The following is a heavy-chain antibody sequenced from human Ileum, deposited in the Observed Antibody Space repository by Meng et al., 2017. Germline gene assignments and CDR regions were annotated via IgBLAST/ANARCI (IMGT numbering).Heavy chain of an antibody. CDR3: ARENSGWFF. V-gene: IGHV6-1*01. CDR2: TYYRSKWYY. D-gene: IGHD6-19*01. CDR1: GDSASSPTAA. J-gene: IGHJ4*02. Sequence: QVLLQQSGPGLVKPSQTLLLTCVISGDSASSPTAAWNWFRQSPSRGLEWLGRTYYRSKWYYEYAVSVKSRISVNPDTSKNQFSLQLNSVTPEDTAVYFCARENSGWFFWRQGALVTVSS.